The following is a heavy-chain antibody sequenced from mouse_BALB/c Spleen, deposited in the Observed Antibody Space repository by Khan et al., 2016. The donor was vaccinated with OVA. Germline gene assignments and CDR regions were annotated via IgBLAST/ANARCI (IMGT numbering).Heavy chain of an antibody. D-gene: IGHD2-14*01. CDR1: GYTFTSYW. CDR2: IYPGDGDT. Sequence: VQLQESGAELARPGASVKLSCKSSGYTFTSYWMQWVKQRPGQGLEWIGTIYPGDGDTRYDQKFKGKATLTADKSSSTAYLQLSNLASEDSAVYFCASYRYDYFDYWGQGTTLTVSS. J-gene: IGHJ2*01. CDR3: ASYRYDYFDY. V-gene: IGHV1-87*01.